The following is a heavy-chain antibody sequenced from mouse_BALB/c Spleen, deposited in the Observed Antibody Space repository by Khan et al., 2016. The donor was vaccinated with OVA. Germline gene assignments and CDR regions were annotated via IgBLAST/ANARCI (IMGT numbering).Heavy chain of an antibody. D-gene: IGHD2-10*02. V-gene: IGHV1-87*01. CDR3: ARGGYGNRYYAMDY. CDR1: GYTFTSYW. CDR2: IYPGDGDT. J-gene: IGHJ4*01. Sequence: VQLQQSGAELARPGASVKLSCKASGYTFTSYWMQWVKQRPGQGLEWIGAIYPGDGDTRYTQKFKGKATLTADKSSSTAYMQLSSLASEDSAVYYCARGGYGNRYYAMDYWGQGTSVTGSS.